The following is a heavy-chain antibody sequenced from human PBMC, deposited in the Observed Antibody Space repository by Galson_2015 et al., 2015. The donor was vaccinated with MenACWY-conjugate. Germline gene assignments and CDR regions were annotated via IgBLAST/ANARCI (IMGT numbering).Heavy chain of an antibody. CDR1: GFTFSSYA. Sequence: SLRLSCAGSGFTFSSYAMSWVRQAPGKGLEWVSSISGSGVSTYYADSVKGRFIISRDNSRDTLYLQMNSLTAEDTAVYYCAKHTAYSSNCYQFWGQGTLVTVSS. D-gene: IGHD6-13*01. CDR2: ISGSGVST. J-gene: IGHJ4*02. CDR3: AKHTAYSSNCYQF. V-gene: IGHV3-23*01.